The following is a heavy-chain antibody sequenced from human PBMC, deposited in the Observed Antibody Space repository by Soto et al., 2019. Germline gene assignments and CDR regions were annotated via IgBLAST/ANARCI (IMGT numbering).Heavy chain of an antibody. Sequence: QVQLVESGGGLVKPGGSLRLSCAASGFTFSDYYMSWIRQAPGKGMEWVSYISSSSSYTNYADSVKGRFTISRDNAKNSLYLQMNSLRAEDTAVDYCARVGIVVVPAAIRPVDYCGQGTLVTVSS. CDR3: ARVGIVVVPAAIRPVDY. CDR1: GFTFSDYY. CDR2: ISSSSSYT. V-gene: IGHV3-11*06. J-gene: IGHJ4*02. D-gene: IGHD2-2*02.